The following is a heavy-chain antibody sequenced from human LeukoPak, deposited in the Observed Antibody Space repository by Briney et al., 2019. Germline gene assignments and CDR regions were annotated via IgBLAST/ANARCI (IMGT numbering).Heavy chain of an antibody. CDR3: AAGRNYDYVWGSYRYTHPLPAH. CDR2: IVVGSGNT. Sequence: ASVKVSCKASGFTFTSSAMQWVRQARGQRLEWIGWIVVGSGNTNYAQKFQERVTITRDMSTSTAYMELSSLRSEDTAVYYCAAGRNYDYVWGSYRYTHPLPAHWGQGTLVTVSS. CDR1: GFTFTSSA. D-gene: IGHD3-16*02. V-gene: IGHV1-58*02. J-gene: IGHJ4*02.